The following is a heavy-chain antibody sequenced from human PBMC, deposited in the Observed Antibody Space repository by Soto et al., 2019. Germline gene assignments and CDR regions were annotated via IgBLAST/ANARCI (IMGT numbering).Heavy chain of an antibody. Sequence: SETQSLTYTVSGGSIMSSSYYWGWIRQPPGKGLEWIGSIYYSGSTYYNPSLKSQVTISVDTSKNQSSLKLSSVTPADTAVYYCARRPDIVVVPPAPYYFDSWGQGTLVTVSS. CDR2: IYYSGST. CDR3: ARRPDIVVVPPAPYYFDS. CDR1: GGSIMSSSYY. D-gene: IGHD2-2*01. V-gene: IGHV4-39*01. J-gene: IGHJ4*02.